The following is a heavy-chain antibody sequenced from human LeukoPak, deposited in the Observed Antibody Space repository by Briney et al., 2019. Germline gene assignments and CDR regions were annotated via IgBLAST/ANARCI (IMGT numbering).Heavy chain of an antibody. V-gene: IGHV5-51*01. D-gene: IGHD6-13*01. CDR1: GYSFTSYW. CDR2: IYPGDSDT. J-gene: IGHJ4*02. CDR3: ASGYSSSWYYFDY. Sequence: GESLKISCKGSGYSFTSYWIGWVRQMPGKGLEWMGIIYPGDSDTRYSASFQGQVTIPADKSISTAYLQWSSLKASDTAMYYCASGYSSSWYYFDYWGQGTLVTVSS.